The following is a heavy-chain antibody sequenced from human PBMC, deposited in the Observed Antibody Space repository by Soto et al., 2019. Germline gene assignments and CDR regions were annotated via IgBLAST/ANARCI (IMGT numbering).Heavy chain of an antibody. J-gene: IGHJ4*02. CDR1: GDSITSNVW. CDR2: AYHNGLT. CDR3: ARDAAVQGESDRFDY. V-gene: IGHV4-4*02. D-gene: IGHD6-19*01. Sequence: QVQLQESGPGLVKPSGTLSLTCAVSGDSITSNVWWSWVRQPPGKGLEWIGEAYHNGLTNYNPSLQSRVTMSVDTSKNQVSLKLASMTAADTAIYYCARDAAVQGESDRFDYWGQGALVTVSS.